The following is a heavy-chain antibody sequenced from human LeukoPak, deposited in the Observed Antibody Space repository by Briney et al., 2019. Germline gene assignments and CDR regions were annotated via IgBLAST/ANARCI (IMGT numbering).Heavy chain of an antibody. D-gene: IGHD6-13*01. J-gene: IGHJ2*01. CDR1: GFTFSSYD. V-gene: IGHV3-13*01. CDR2: IGTAGDT. CDR3: ARVPIGSSWYGRDWYFDF. Sequence: GGSLRLSCAASGFTFSSYDMHWVRQATGKGLEWVSAIGTAGDTYYPGSVKGRFTISRENAKNSLYLQMNSLRAGDTAVYYCARVPIGSSWYGRDWYFDFWGRGTLVTVSS.